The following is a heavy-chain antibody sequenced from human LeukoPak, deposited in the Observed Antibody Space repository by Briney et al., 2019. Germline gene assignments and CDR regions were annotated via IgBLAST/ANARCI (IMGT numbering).Heavy chain of an antibody. D-gene: IGHD3-9*01. J-gene: IGHJ4*02. V-gene: IGHV1-2*02. CDR3: ATGVLVIEGRASDY. Sequence: GASVKVSCKASGYTFTGYYMHWVRQAPGQGLEWMGWINPNSGGTNYAQKFQGRVTMTRDTSISTAYMELSRLRSDDTAVYYCATGVLVIEGRASDYWGQGTLVTVSS. CDR1: GYTFTGYY. CDR2: INPNSGGT.